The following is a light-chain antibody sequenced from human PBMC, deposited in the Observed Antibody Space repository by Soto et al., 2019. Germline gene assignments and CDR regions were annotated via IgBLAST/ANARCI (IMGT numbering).Light chain of an antibody. J-gene: IGKJ5*01. Sequence: EIVLTQSPGTLSLSPGERATLSCRASQSVSNRYLAWYQQKPGQAPRLLISGASSRAPAIPDRFSGSGSGTDFTLKISRLEPEDFAVYYCPEYYAFSPIAFVQRTLLEIK. V-gene: IGKV3-20*01. CDR1: QSVSNRY. CDR3: PEYYAFSPIA. CDR2: GAS.